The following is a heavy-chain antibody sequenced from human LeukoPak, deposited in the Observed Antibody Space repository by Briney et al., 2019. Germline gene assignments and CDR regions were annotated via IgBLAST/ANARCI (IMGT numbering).Heavy chain of an antibody. CDR1: GYTFTSYG. Sequence: ASVRVSCKASGYTFTSYGISWVRQAPGQGLEWMGWISAYNGNTNYAQKLQGRVTMTTDTSTSTAYMELRSLRSDDTAVYYCARTEPAAIGDYYYGMDVWGRGTTVTVSS. V-gene: IGHV1-18*01. D-gene: IGHD2-2*01. CDR2: ISAYNGNT. CDR3: ARTEPAAIGDYYYGMDV. J-gene: IGHJ6*02.